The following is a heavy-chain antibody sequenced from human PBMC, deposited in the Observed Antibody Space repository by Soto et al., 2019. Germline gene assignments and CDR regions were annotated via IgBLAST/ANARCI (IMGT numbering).Heavy chain of an antibody. J-gene: IGHJ4*02. Sequence: SETLSLTCTVSGFSISSSSYYLGWIRKPPGKGLEWIGSIYYSGSTYYNPSLKSRVTISVDTSKNQFSLKLSSVTAADTAVYYCASLPYSSSSTAFDYWGQGTLLTVSS. CDR3: ASLPYSSSSTAFDY. V-gene: IGHV4-39*01. CDR1: GFSISSSSYY. D-gene: IGHD6-6*01. CDR2: IYYSGST.